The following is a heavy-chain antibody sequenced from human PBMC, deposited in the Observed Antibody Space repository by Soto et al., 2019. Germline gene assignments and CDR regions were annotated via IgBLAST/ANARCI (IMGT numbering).Heavy chain of an antibody. D-gene: IGHD2-15*01. CDR2: ISGTGGST. J-gene: IGHJ2*01. Sequence: EVQLLESGGGLVQPGGSLRLSCAASGFTFSSYAMSWVRQAPGKGLEWVSGISGTGGSTYYPDSVKARFTISRDNSKNTLYLQMNSLRGEDTALFYCARGFCSGGSCYSRWYFDLWGRGTLVTVSS. V-gene: IGHV3-23*01. CDR3: ARGFCSGGSCYSRWYFDL. CDR1: GFTFSSYA.